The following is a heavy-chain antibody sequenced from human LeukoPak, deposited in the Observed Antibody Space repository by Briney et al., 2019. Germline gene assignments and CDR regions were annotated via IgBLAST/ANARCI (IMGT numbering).Heavy chain of an antibody. CDR1: GGTFSSYA. Sequence: GASVKVSCKASGGTFSSYAISWVRQAPGQGLEWMGGIIPIFGTANYAQKFQGRVTITADESTSTAYMELSSLRSEDTAVHYCARGDRGWFDPWGQGTLVTVSS. CDR2: IIPIFGTA. CDR3: ARGDRGWFDP. V-gene: IGHV1-69*13. J-gene: IGHJ5*02.